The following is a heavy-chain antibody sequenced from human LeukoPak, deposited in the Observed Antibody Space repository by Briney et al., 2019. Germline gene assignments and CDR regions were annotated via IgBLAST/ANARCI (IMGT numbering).Heavy chain of an antibody. J-gene: IGHJ4*02. V-gene: IGHV4-59*08. D-gene: IGHD3-10*01. CDR3: ARHPELYFFDY. Sequence: SETLSLTCTVSGASISSYYWSWIRQPPGKGLEWIGYISYSGSTNYNPTLKSRVTISADTSQNQVSLTLSSVTAADTAVYYCARHPELYFFDYWGQGTLVTVSS. CDR2: ISYSGST. CDR1: GASISSYY.